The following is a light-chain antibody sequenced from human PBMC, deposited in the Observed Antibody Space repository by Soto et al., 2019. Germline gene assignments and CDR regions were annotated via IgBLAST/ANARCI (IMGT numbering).Light chain of an antibody. V-gene: IGKV3-20*01. CDR1: QSLSSNY. Sequence: EIVLTQSPGTLSSSPGERATLSCRASQSLSSNYLAWYQQKPGQAPRLLISGTSNRATGIPDRFSGSGSGTDFTLTISRLEPDDFAVYYCQQYGGSAFTFGPGTKVDIK. CDR3: QQYGGSAFT. CDR2: GTS. J-gene: IGKJ3*01.